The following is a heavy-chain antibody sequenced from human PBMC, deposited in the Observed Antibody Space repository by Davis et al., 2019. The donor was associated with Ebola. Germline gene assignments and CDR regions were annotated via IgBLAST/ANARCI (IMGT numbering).Heavy chain of an antibody. V-gene: IGHV1-69*02. D-gene: IGHD2-15*01. Sequence: SVKVSCKASGGTFSSYTISWVRQAPGQGLEWMGRIIPILGIANYAQKFQGRVTITADKSTSTAYMELSSLRSEDTAVYYCARGGGYCSGGSCPDYYGMDVWGKGTTVTVSS. CDR3: ARGGGYCSGGSCPDYYGMDV. J-gene: IGHJ6*04. CDR2: IIPILGIA. CDR1: GGTFSSYT.